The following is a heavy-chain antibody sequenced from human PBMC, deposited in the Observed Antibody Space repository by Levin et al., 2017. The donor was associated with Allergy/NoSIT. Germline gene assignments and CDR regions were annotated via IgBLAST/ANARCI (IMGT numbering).Heavy chain of an antibody. D-gene: IGHD3-22*01. Sequence: SETLSLTCTVSGGTISSSSNYWGWIRQPPGKGLEWIGSIYYSGSAHYNPSLKSRVTISVDTSKNQFSLKLSSVTAADTAVYYCARDSSGYYYGIDYWGQGTLVTVSS. V-gene: IGHV4-39*07. CDR3: ARDSSGYYYGIDY. CDR2: IYYSGSA. CDR1: GGTISSSSNY. J-gene: IGHJ4*02.